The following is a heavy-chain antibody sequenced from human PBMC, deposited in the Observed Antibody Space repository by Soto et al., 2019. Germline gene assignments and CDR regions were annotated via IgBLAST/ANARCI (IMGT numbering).Heavy chain of an antibody. CDR2: ISGSGGSI. CDR1: GFTFSTYA. J-gene: IGHJ6*02. D-gene: IGHD1-1*01. Sequence: EVQLLESGGGLVQPGGSLRLSCAASGFTFSTYAMNWVRQAPGNGLEWVSAISGSGGSIHYADSVNGRFTISRDNSKNKLYLQMNSLRDEDTAVYHCVKGYWKGDVWGHGTTVTVSS. V-gene: IGHV3-23*01. CDR3: VKGYWKGDV.